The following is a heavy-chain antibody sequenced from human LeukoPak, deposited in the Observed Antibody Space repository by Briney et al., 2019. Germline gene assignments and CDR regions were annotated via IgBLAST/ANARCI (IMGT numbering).Heavy chain of an antibody. CDR1: GFTFSSYG. Sequence: TGGSLRLSCAASGFTFSSYGMHWVRQAPGKGLEWVAFIRYDGSNKYYADSVKGRFTISRDNSKNTLYLQMNSLRAEDTAVYYCARQSSSWYFGGWYYFDYWGQGTLVTVSS. V-gene: IGHV3-30*02. D-gene: IGHD6-13*01. CDR2: IRYDGSNK. J-gene: IGHJ4*02. CDR3: ARQSSSWYFGGWYYFDY.